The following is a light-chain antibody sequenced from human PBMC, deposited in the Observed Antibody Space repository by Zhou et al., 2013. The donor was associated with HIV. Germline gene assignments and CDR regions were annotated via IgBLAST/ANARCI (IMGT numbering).Light chain of an antibody. CDR2: THL. CDR1: QGGNA. CDR3: QQFEF. J-gene: IGKJ2*01. Sequence: EVVLTQSPGTLSLSPGESATLFCKVSQGGNALTWIQKSYVASLPDSSSTTHLAGPLVFPDRFIGSGSGTDFSLTINRVAREDFAVYFCQQFEFFGLGTALEI. V-gene: IGKV3D-20*02.